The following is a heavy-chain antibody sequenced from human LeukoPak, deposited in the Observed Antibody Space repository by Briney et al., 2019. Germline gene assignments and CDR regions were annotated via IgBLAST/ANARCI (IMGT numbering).Heavy chain of an antibody. CDR2: ITNTGRST. Sequence: PGGSLRLSCEASGFSLSSYFMSWIRQAPGKGLEWVSYITNTGRSTNYADAVKGRFTISRDNAKQSVYLEMTDLRAEDTAVYYCAREASGNYHVFDSWGQGTPVTVSS. CDR3: AREASGNYHVFDS. J-gene: IGHJ4*02. CDR1: GFSLSSYF. V-gene: IGHV3-11*04. D-gene: IGHD6-19*01.